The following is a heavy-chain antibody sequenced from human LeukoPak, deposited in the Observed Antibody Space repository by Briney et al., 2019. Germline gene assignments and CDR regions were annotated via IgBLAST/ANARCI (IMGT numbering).Heavy chain of an antibody. D-gene: IGHD3-10*01. CDR1: GYTFTSYA. V-gene: IGHV1-3*01. J-gene: IGHJ4*02. CDR3: ARAPRNGFGELPTDY. Sequence: ASVKVSCKASGYTFTSYAMHWVRQAPGQRLEWMGWINAGNGNTKYSQKFQGRVTIIRDTSASTAYMELSSLRSEDTAVYYCARAPRNGFGELPTDYWGQGTLVTVSS. CDR2: INAGNGNT.